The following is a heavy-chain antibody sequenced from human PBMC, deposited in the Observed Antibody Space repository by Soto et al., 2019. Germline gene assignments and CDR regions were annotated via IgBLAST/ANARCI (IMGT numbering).Heavy chain of an antibody. CDR3: SRGILV. V-gene: IGHV4-31*03. Sequence: QVQLQESGPGLVKPSQTLSLTCTVSGGSINSGGYCWSWIRQHPGKGLDWIGCISYGGSTSYNPSLKRRVTLAVDTAKNQFSRKRTAVTAADAAVYYCSRGILVWGQGALITVSS. CDR2: ISYGGST. J-gene: IGHJ4*02. CDR1: GGSINSGGYC. D-gene: IGHD5-18*01.